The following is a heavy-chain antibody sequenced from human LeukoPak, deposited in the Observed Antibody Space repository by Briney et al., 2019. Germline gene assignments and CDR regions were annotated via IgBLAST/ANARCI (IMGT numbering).Heavy chain of an antibody. CDR1: GFTFSSYW. V-gene: IGHV3-7*01. CDR3: ARRDYGDSGYFDY. Sequence: GGSLRLSCAASGFTFSSYWMTWVRQAPGKGLEWVANIKQDGSEKYYVGSVKGRFTISRDNAKNSLYLQMNSLRAEDTAVYYCARRDYGDSGYFDYWGQGTLVTVSS. CDR2: IKQDGSEK. D-gene: IGHD4-17*01. J-gene: IGHJ4*02.